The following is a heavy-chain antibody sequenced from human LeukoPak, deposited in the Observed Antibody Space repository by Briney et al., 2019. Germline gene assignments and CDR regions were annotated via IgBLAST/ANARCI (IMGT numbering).Heavy chain of an antibody. J-gene: IGHJ4*02. D-gene: IGHD3-10*01. CDR2: IYRDGRT. V-gene: IGHV3-66*01. Sequence: PGGSLRLSCAASGLTVSSNYMSWVRQAPGKGLEWVSVIYRDGRTYYADSVKGRFTISRDTSKNTLYPQMNSLRVEDAAVYYCARDRYYASENYLLFDCWGQGTLVTVSS. CDR1: GLTVSSNY. CDR3: ARDRYYASENYLLFDC.